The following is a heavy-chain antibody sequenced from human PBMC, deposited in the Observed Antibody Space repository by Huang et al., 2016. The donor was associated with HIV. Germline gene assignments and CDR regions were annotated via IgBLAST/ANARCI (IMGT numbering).Heavy chain of an antibody. CDR2: INHSKNT. Sequence: QVQLQQWGAGLLKPSETLSLTCAVYGGSFSGYHWSWIRQSPGKGLEWIGEINHSKNTNYNPSLKSRVTMSVDTSKNQFSLKLSSVTAADTAVYYCARGTPAAHSDYWGQGTLVTVYS. J-gene: IGHJ4*02. CDR3: ARGTPAAHSDY. D-gene: IGHD6-13*01. V-gene: IGHV4-34*01. CDR1: GGSFSGYH.